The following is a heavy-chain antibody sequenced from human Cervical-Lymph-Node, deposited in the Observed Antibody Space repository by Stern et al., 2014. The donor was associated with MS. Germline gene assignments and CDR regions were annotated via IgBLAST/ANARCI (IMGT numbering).Heavy chain of an antibody. CDR1: GYTFTSYW. Sequence: EVQLVESGPEVKRPGESLKISCQASGYTFTSYWIGWVRQMPGQGLEWIALIFPGGSDIRYSPSFQGQVTISADKSSSTAYLQWNNLKASDTAIYYCARQRYFDYWGQGTLVTVSS. CDR3: ARQRYFDY. CDR2: IFPGGSDI. J-gene: IGHJ4*02. V-gene: IGHV5-51*01.